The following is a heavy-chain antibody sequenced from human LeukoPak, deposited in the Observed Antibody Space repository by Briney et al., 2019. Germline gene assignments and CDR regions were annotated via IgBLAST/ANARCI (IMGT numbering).Heavy chain of an antibody. CDR2: ITTSGGST. CDR1: GFTFSSYD. D-gene: IGHD3-16*01. J-gene: IGHJ5*02. Sequence: GGSLRLSCAASGFTFSSYDIKWVRPAPGKGREWVSCITTSGGSTDYADSVKGRFTISRDNSKNTVYLQMNSLRAEDTAVYYCARSLRDPWGQGTLVTVSS. V-gene: IGHV3-23*01. CDR3: ARSLRDP.